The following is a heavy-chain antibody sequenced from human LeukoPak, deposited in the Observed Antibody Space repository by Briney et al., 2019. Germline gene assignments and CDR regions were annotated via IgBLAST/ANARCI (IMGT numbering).Heavy chain of an antibody. V-gene: IGHV4-59*08. J-gene: IGHJ6*02. CDR1: GGSISSYY. Sequence: SETLSLTCTVSGGSISSYYWSWIQQPPGKGLEWIGYIHYSGVITYYNPSLKSRVTISVDTSKNQFSLSLSSVTAADTVVYYCARITLVVEGYGMDVWGQGTTVTVSS. CDR2: IHYSGVIT. CDR3: ARITLVVEGYGMDV. D-gene: IGHD2-21*01.